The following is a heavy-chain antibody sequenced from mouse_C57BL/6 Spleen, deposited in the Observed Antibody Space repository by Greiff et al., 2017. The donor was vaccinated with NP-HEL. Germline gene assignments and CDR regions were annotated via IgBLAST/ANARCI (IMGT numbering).Heavy chain of an antibody. J-gene: IGHJ2*01. CDR1: GYAFSSSW. CDR2: IYPGDGDT. V-gene: IGHV1-82*01. Sequence: VQLQQSGPELVKPGASVKISCKASGYAFSSSWMNWVKQRPGKGLEWIGRIYPGDGDTNYNGKFKGKDTLTAEKSSSTAYMQLSSLTSEDSAVYFCARSIYFDDWGQGTTLTVSS. CDR3: ARSIYFDD.